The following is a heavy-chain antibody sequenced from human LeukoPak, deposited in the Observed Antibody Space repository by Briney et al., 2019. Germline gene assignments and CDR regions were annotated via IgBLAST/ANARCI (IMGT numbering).Heavy chain of an antibody. J-gene: IGHJ6*03. CDR1: GFTFSSYW. V-gene: IGHV3-7*01. CDR2: IKQDGSEK. CDR3: ARGLTRDYYYYMDV. Sequence: PGGSLRLSXAASGFTFSSYWMSWVRQAPGKGLEWVANIKQDGSEKYYVDSVKGRFTISRDNAKNSLYLQMNSLRAEDTAVYYCARGLTRDYYYYMDVWGKGTTVTVSS. D-gene: IGHD2-21*01.